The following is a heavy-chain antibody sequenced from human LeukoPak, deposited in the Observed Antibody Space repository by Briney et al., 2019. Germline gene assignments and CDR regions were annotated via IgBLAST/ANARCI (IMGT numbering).Heavy chain of an antibody. Sequence: ASVKVSCKASGYTFTGYYMHWVRQAPGQGLEWMGWINPNSGGTNYAQKFQGRVTMTRDTSISTAYMELSRLRSGDTAVYYCARGSNPLIAAAGTGYWGQGTLVTVSS. D-gene: IGHD6-13*01. J-gene: IGHJ4*02. CDR2: INPNSGGT. CDR3: ARGSNPLIAAAGTGY. CDR1: GYTFTGYY. V-gene: IGHV1-2*02.